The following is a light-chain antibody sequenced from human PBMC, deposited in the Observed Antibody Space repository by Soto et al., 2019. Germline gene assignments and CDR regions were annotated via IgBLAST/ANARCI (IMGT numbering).Light chain of an antibody. CDR2: EVT. CDR1: SSDVGGHNY. J-gene: IGLJ2*01. CDR3: SSYAGSNILV. Sequence: QSVLTQPPSASGSPGQSVTISCTGTSSDVGGHNYVSWYQQHPGKAPKLIIYEVTKRPSGVPDRFSGSKSGNTASLTVSGLQADDEADYYCSSYAGSNILVFGGGTQLTVL. V-gene: IGLV2-8*01.